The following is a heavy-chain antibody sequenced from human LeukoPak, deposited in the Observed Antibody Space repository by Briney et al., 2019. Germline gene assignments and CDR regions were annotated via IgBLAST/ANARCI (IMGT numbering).Heavy chain of an antibody. CDR3: ASSIVGATLWDY. J-gene: IGHJ4*02. D-gene: IGHD1-26*01. Sequence: SETLSLTCTVSGGSFHTYYWNWIRQPAGKALEWIGRVYASGSTDSNSSLKSRVTMSLDTSKNQFSLELRSVTAADTAVYYCASSIVGATLWDYWGQGTLVTVSS. V-gene: IGHV4-4*07. CDR1: GGSFHTYY. CDR2: VYASGST.